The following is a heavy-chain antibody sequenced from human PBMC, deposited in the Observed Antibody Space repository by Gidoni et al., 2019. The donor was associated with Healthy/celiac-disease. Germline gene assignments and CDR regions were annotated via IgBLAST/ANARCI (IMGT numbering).Heavy chain of an antibody. V-gene: IGHV3-23*01. J-gene: IGHJ4*02. CDR2: ISGSVGST. CDR1: GFTFSGNA. Sequence: EVQLLESGGGLVQPGGSLRLSCSASGFTFSGNAMSWVRQAPGKGLEWVSAISGSVGSTYYADSVKGRFTISRDNSKNTLYRQMNSLRAEDTAVYYCAKDYDYVWGSYRYTYFDYWGQGTLVTVSS. D-gene: IGHD3-16*02. CDR3: AKDYDYVWGSYRYTYFDY.